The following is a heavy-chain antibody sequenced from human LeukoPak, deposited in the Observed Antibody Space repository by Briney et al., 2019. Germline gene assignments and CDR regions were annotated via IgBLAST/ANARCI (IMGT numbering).Heavy chain of an antibody. J-gene: IGHJ5*02. D-gene: IGHD3-22*01. V-gene: IGHV4-61*05. CDR1: GDSISSSTYY. CDR2: IHYTRST. Sequence: SETLSLTCTVSGDSISSSTYYWSWIRQPPGKGLEWIGYIHYTRSTNYNPSLKSRVTISEDTSKNQFSLKLSSVTAADTAVYYCARYNFDSSGYYRRWFDPWGQGTLVTVSS. CDR3: ARYNFDSSGYYRRWFDP.